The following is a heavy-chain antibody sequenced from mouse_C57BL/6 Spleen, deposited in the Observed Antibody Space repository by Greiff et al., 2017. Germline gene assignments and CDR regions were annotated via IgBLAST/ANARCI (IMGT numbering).Heavy chain of an antibody. Sequence: VKLMESGAELARPGASVKLSCKASGYTFTSYGISWVKQRTGQGLEWIGEIYPRSGNTYYNEKFKGKATLTADKSSSTAYMELRSLTSEDSAVYFCAIYYSNYPFAYWGQGTLVTVSA. CDR2: IYPRSGNT. D-gene: IGHD2-5*01. CDR1: GYTFTSYG. CDR3: AIYYSNYPFAY. V-gene: IGHV1-81*01. J-gene: IGHJ3*01.